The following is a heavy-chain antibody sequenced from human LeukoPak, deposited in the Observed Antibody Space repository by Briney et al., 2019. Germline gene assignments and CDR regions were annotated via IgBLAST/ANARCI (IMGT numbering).Heavy chain of an antibody. D-gene: IGHD2-8*01. Sequence: SETLSLTCIVSGYSISGGYHWGWIRQPPGKGLEWIGSIYHNGSPYYNPSLESRLTASVDTSKNEFSLKTTSMTAADTAVYYCARLETNYYYVVYWGQGTLVTVSS. V-gene: IGHV4-38-2*02. CDR3: ARLETNYYYVVY. CDR1: GYSISGGYH. CDR2: IYHNGSP. J-gene: IGHJ4*02.